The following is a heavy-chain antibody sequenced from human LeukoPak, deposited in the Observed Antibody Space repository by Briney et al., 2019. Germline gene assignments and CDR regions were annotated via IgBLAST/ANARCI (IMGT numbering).Heavy chain of an antibody. J-gene: IGHJ4*02. CDR1: GFIFSRFW. D-gene: IGHD3-10*01. Sequence: GGSLRLSCAASGFIFSRFWMNWVRQAPGKGLEWVATIKEDGSEKYYVDSMRGRITISRDNAKNSLYLHMNSLRVEDTAVYYCVRLYISGSSPFDYWGQGTLVTVSS. CDR3: VRLYISGSSPFDY. V-gene: IGHV3-7*03. CDR2: IKEDGSEK.